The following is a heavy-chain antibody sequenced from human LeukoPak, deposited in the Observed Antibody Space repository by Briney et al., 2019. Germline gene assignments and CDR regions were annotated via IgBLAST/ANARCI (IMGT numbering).Heavy chain of an antibody. CDR1: GGSISSGGYY. Sequence: SQTLSLTCTVSGGSISSGGYYWSWIRQPPGKGLEWIGYIYHSGSTYYNPFLKSRVTISVDRSKNQFSLKLSSVTAADTAVYYCAREQIEMATNRGGPFDYWGQGTLVTVSS. D-gene: IGHD5-24*01. CDR2: IYHSGST. V-gene: IGHV4-30-2*01. J-gene: IGHJ4*02. CDR3: AREQIEMATNRGGPFDY.